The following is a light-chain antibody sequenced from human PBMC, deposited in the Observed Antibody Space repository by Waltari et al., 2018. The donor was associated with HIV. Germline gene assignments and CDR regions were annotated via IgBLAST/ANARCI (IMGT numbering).Light chain of an antibody. CDR2: DAT. Sequence: AIRMTQSPSPISASPGDTVSISCRASQNIGNSLAWYQQKPGSAPELRMYDATSAQSGVPSRFSGSGSGTEFTLTISCLQSEDLTTYFCQQYHTYPHTFGQGTTVELK. CDR1: QNIGNS. J-gene: IGKJ1*01. V-gene: IGKV1-8*01. CDR3: QQYHTYPHT.